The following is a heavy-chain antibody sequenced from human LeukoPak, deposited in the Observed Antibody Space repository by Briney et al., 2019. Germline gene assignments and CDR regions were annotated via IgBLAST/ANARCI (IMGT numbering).Heavy chain of an antibody. V-gene: IGHV3-7*02. CDR3: ARGIAVETMYGMDV. Sequence: GGSLRLSCAASGFTFSSYWMSWVRQAPGKGLEWVANIKQDGSEKYYVDSVKGRFTISRDNAKNSLYLQMNSLRAEDTAVYYCARGIAVETMYGMDVWGQGTTVTVSS. CDR1: GFTFSSYW. CDR2: IKQDGSEK. D-gene: IGHD6-19*01. J-gene: IGHJ6*02.